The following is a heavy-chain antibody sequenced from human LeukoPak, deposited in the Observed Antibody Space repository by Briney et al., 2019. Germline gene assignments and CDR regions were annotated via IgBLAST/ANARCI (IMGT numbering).Heavy chain of an antibody. CDR1: VYTFTSYV. CDR3: ARAEYNWNSFSYFDY. CDR2: ISAYNGNT. D-gene: IGHD1-7*01. J-gene: IGHJ4*02. V-gene: IGHV1-18*01. Sequence: GASVKVSCKASVYTFTSYVISWVRQAPGQGLEWMGWISAYNGNTNYAQKLQGRVTMTTDTSTSTAYMELRSLRSDDTAVYYCARAEYNWNSFSYFDYWGQGTLVTVSS.